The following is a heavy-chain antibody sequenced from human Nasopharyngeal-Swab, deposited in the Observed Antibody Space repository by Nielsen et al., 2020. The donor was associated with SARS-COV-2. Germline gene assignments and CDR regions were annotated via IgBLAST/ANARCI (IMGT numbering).Heavy chain of an antibody. D-gene: IGHD4-17*01. J-gene: IGHJ6*02. CDR1: GYTFTSYG. V-gene: IGHV1-18*01. CDR3: ARETTVTTLGLYYYYYYGMDV. CDR2: ISAYNGNT. Sequence: ASVKVSCKASGYTFTSYGISWVRQAPGQGLEWMGWISAYNGNTNYAQKLQGRVTMTTDTSTSTAYMELRSLRSDDTAVYYCARETTVTTLGLYYYYYYGMDVWGQGTTVTVSS.